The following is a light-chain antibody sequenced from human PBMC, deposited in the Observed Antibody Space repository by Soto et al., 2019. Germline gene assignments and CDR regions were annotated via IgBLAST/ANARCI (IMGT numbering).Light chain of an antibody. CDR3: QQSYSTPPT. V-gene: IGKV1-39*01. CDR2: AAS. Sequence: DIQMTQSPSSLSASVGDRVTITCRASQSISSYLNWYQQKPGKAPKLLIYAASSLQSGVPSRFSGSGSGTDFTTTISSLQPEDFATYYCQQSYSTPPTFGQGTKVEIK. J-gene: IGKJ1*01. CDR1: QSISSY.